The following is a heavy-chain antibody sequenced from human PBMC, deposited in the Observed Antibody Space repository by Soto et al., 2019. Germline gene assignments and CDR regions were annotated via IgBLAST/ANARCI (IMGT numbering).Heavy chain of an antibody. D-gene: IGHD1-1*01. CDR1: GGTFSSYT. CDR3: ASVQLDRHTPDHTAYFDY. Sequence: QVQLVQSGAEVKKPGSSVKVSCKASGGTFSSYTISWVRQAPGQGLEWMGRIIPILGIAHYAQKFQGRVTITADKSTSTAYMELSSLRSEDTAVYYCASVQLDRHTPDHTAYFDYWGQGTLVTVSS. CDR2: IIPILGIA. J-gene: IGHJ4*02. V-gene: IGHV1-69*02.